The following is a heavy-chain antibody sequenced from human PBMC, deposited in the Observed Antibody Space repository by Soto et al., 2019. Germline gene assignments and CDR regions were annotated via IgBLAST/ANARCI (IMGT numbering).Heavy chain of an antibody. Sequence: ASVKVSCKASGYTFTSYDINWVRQATGQGLEWMGWMTPSSGNTGYAQKFQGRVTMTRDTSTSTAYMELSSLRSEDTAVYYCARTATYSSGWYSSSTGAFDIWGQGTMVTVSS. V-gene: IGHV1-8*01. CDR2: MTPSSGNT. D-gene: IGHD6-19*01. J-gene: IGHJ3*02. CDR1: GYTFTSYD. CDR3: ARTATYSSGWYSSSTGAFDI.